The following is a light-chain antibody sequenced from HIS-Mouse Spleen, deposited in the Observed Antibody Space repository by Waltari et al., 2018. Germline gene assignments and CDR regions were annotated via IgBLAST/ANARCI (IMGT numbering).Light chain of an antibody. CDR1: SRAVGGYNY. CDR3: SSYAGSNNYV. J-gene: IGLJ1*01. CDR2: EVS. Sequence: QSALTQPPSPSGSPGQSVTISCTGTSRAVGGYNYVSWYQQHPGKAPKLMIYEVSKRPSGVPDRFSGSKSGNTASLTVSGLQAEDEADYYCSSYAGSNNYVFGTGTKVTVL. V-gene: IGLV2-8*01.